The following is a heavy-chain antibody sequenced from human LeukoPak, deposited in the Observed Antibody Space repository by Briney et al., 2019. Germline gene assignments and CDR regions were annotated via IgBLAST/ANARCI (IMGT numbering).Heavy chain of an antibody. CDR2: INPSGGST. J-gene: IGHJ3*02. Sequence: ASVKVSCKASGYTFTSYYMHWVRQAPGQGLEWMGIINPSGGSTSYAQKFQGRVTMTRDMSTSTVYMELSSLRSEDTAVYYCARDRGSSWYDTFAFDIWGQGTMVTVSS. D-gene: IGHD6-13*01. CDR1: GYTFTSYY. V-gene: IGHV1-46*01. CDR3: ARDRGSSWYDTFAFDI.